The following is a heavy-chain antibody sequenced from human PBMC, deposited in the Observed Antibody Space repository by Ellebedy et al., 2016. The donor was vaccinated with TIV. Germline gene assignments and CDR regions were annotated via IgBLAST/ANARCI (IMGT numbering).Heavy chain of an antibody. Sequence: SLKISXAASGFTFDDYAMHWVRQAPGKDLEWVSGISWNSGSIGYADSVKGRFTISRDNAKNSLFLQMNSLRDEDTAVYYCARSGYGKGNYYYYMDVWGKGTTVTVSS. D-gene: IGHD3-22*01. CDR1: GFTFDDYA. J-gene: IGHJ6*03. CDR2: ISWNSGSI. CDR3: ARSGYGKGNYYYYMDV. V-gene: IGHV3-9*01.